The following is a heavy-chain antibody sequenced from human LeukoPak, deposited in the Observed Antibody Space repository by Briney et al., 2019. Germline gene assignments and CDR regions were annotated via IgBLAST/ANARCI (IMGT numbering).Heavy chain of an antibody. J-gene: IGHJ4*02. CDR2: ISSSSSTI. Sequence: GGSLRLSCAASGFTLSSYSMNWVRQAPGKGLEWVSYISSSSSTIYYADSVKGRFTISRDNAKNSLYLQMNSLRAEDTAVYYCARSKWDTSGWYYFDYWGQGTLVTVSS. CDR1: GFTLSSYS. V-gene: IGHV3-48*01. D-gene: IGHD6-19*01. CDR3: ARSKWDTSGWYYFDY.